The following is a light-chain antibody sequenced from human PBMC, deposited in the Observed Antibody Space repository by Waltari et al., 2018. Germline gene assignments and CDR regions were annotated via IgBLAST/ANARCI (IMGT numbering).Light chain of an antibody. CDR3: QKYVNSPAT. CDR1: QGIINY. Sequence: DIQMTQSPSSLSAYVGDRVSITCRASQGIINYLAWYQQKPGKVPKLLIYAASTLQSGSPSRFSGSGSGTDFTLTISSLQPEDAATYYCQKYVNSPATFGQGTNVEIK. V-gene: IGKV1-27*01. J-gene: IGKJ1*01. CDR2: AAS.